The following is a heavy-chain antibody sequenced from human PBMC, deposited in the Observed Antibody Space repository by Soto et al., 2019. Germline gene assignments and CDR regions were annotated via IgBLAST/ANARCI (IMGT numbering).Heavy chain of an antibody. Sequence: SETLSLPCTVSCGYISSYYCSWIRQPPGKGLEWIGHIYYSGSTNYNPSLKSRVTISVDTSKNQFSLKLSSVTAADTAVYYCASSAPFWSGYYSTGYYYYNYMDVWGKRTTVTVSS. CDR3: ASSAPFWSGYYSTGYYYYNYMDV. CDR1: CGYISSYY. V-gene: IGHV4-59*01. D-gene: IGHD3-3*01. CDR2: IYYSGST. J-gene: IGHJ6*03.